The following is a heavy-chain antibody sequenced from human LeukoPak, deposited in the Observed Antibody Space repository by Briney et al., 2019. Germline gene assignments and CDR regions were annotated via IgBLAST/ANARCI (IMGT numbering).Heavy chain of an antibody. CDR1: GFTFSSYS. J-gene: IGHJ4*02. CDR3: ARDWGSYDY. Sequence: GGSLRLSCAASGFTFSSYSMNWVRQAPGKGLEWVSYISSSSSTIYYADSVKGRFTISRDNAKNSLYLRMNSLRDEDTAVYYCARDWGSYDYWGQGTLVTVSS. D-gene: IGHD3-16*01. V-gene: IGHV3-48*02. CDR2: ISSSSSTI.